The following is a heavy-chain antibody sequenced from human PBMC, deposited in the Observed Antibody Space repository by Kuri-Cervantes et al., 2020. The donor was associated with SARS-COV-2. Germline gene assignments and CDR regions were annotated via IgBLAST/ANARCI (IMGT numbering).Heavy chain of an antibody. Sequence: GGSLRLSCAASGFTFSSYSMNWVRQAPGKGLEWVSYISTSSAYIYHGDSVKGRFIISRDNAKNSLYPQMNSLRAEDTAVYYCARDRRIQLWLYGSWYFDLWGRGTLVTVSS. D-gene: IGHD5-18*01. CDR2: ISTSSAYI. CDR3: ARDRRIQLWLYGSWYFDL. V-gene: IGHV3-21*01. CDR1: GFTFSSYS. J-gene: IGHJ2*01.